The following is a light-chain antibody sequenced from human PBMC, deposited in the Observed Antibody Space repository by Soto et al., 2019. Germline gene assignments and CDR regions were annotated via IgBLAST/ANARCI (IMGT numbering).Light chain of an antibody. V-gene: IGLV2-14*01. J-gene: IGLJ1*01. CDR3: CSYTISSTPFYV. Sequence: QSPLTQPACVSGSPGQSLTISCTGTSSDVGGYNYVSWYQQHPGKAPKLMIYDVTNRPSGVSNRFSGSKSGNTASLTISGLQAEDEADYYCCSYTISSTPFYVFGTGTKLTVL. CDR1: SSDVGGYNY. CDR2: DVT.